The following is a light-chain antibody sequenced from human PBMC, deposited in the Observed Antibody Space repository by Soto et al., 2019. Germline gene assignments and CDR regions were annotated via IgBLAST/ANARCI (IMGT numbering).Light chain of an antibody. V-gene: IGKV3D-20*01. CDR2: DAS. Sequence: EIVLTQSPATLSLSPGERATLSCGASQSISSYLAWYQQKPGLAPRLLIYDASSRATGIPDGFSGSGSGTDFTLTISRLEPDDFALYCCQLYGGSLTFGPGTQVDIK. CDR1: QSISSY. CDR3: QLYGGSLT. J-gene: IGKJ3*01.